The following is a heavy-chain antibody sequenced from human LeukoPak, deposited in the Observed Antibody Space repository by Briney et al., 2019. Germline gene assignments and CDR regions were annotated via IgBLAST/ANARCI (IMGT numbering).Heavy chain of an antibody. J-gene: IGHJ4*02. Sequence: GASVKVSCKASGYTFTSYGISWVRQAPGQGLEWMGGIIPIFGTANYAQKFQGRVTITADESTSTAYMELSSLRSEDTAVYYCARSYYYDSSGYYGDFDYWGQGTLVTVSS. V-gene: IGHV1-69*13. CDR1: GYTFTSYG. CDR3: ARSYYYDSSGYYGDFDY. D-gene: IGHD3-22*01. CDR2: IIPIFGTA.